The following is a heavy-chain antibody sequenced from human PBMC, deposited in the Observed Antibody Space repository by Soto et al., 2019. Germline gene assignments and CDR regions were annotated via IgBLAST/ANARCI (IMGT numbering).Heavy chain of an antibody. Sequence: ASVKVSCKASGGTFSSYAISWVRQAPGQGLEWMGGIIPIFGTANYAQKFQGRVTITADKSTSTAYMELSSLRSEDTAVYYCARPLRMAVAGAPVYYYYGMDVWGQGTTVTVSS. D-gene: IGHD6-19*01. CDR3: ARPLRMAVAGAPVYYYYGMDV. V-gene: IGHV1-69*06. CDR1: GGTFSSYA. J-gene: IGHJ6*02. CDR2: IIPIFGTA.